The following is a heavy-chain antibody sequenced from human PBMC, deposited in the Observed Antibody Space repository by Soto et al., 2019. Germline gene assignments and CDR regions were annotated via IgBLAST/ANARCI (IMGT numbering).Heavy chain of an antibody. CDR2: IHPGGQTI. CDR1: GFTFSSSE. J-gene: IGHJ3*01. CDR3: ARRGSR. Sequence: EVQLVESGGGLVHPGGSLRLSCAASGFTFSSSEMYWVRQAPGKGLEWISYIHPGGQTIFYAESVKGRFTISRDNAKHSVYLQMNSLRAEDTAVYYCARRGSRWGRGTKVTVSS. V-gene: IGHV3-48*03. D-gene: IGHD2-15*01.